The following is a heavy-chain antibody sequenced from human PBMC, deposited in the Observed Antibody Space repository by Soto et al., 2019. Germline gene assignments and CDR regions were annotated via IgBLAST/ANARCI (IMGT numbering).Heavy chain of an antibody. CDR3: ARVSRQIAAAGSPS. V-gene: IGHV4-31*03. Sequence: QVQLQESGPGLVKPSQTLSLTCTVSGGSISSGGYYWSWIRQHPGKGLEWIGYIYYSGSTYYNPSRKSRVTXXVXTXXNQFSLKLSSVTAADTAVYYCARVSRQIAAAGSPSWGQGTLVTVSS. CDR1: GGSISSGGYY. J-gene: IGHJ5*02. D-gene: IGHD6-13*01. CDR2: IYYSGST.